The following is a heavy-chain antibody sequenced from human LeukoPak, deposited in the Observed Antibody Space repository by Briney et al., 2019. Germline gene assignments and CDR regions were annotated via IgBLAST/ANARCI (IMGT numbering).Heavy chain of an antibody. V-gene: IGHV3-23*01. CDR3: AKADHYYDSSGFDY. Sequence: GGSLRLSCAASGFTFSSYAMSWVRQAPGKGLEWVSAINGSGGSTYYADSVKGRFTISRDNSKNTLFLQMNSLRAEDTAVYYCAKADHYYDSSGFDYWGQGTLVTVSS. D-gene: IGHD3-22*01. CDR2: INGSGGST. CDR1: GFTFSSYA. J-gene: IGHJ4*02.